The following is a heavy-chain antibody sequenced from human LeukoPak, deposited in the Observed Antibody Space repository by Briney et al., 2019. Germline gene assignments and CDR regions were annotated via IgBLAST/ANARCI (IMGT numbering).Heavy chain of an antibody. D-gene: IGHD1-26*01. J-gene: IGHJ4*02. CDR2: LYPSGST. Sequence: PSETLSLTCTVSGDSISTYYWSWIRQPPGKGLEWIGLLYPSGSTNYNPSLKSRVTISVDTSRTQFSLKLSSMTAADTAVYYCAGGHYPLEYWGQGTLVTVSS. CDR3: AGGHYPLEY. CDR1: GDSISTYY. V-gene: IGHV4-59*01.